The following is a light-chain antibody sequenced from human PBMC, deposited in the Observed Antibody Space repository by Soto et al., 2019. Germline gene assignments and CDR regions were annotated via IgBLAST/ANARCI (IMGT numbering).Light chain of an antibody. CDR1: SSNIGTSS. CDR2: TTN. Sequence: QSALTQPHSASGTPGQRVTISCSGSSSNIGTSSVHWFQQLPGTAPKLLISTTNQRPSGVPERFSGSKSVTSASLAISGLQSEVEADYYCAAWDDSLNGHVFGTGTKITVL. J-gene: IGLJ1*01. CDR3: AAWDDSLNGHV. V-gene: IGLV1-44*01.